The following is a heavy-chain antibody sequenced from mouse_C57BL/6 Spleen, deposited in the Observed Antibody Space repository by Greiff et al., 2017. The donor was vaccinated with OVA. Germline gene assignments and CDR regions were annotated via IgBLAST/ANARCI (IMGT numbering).Heavy chain of an antibody. CDR2: IYWDDDK. CDR3: ARRADYYGSSYPYAMDY. V-gene: IGHV8-12*01. Sequence: QVQLKVSGPGILQSSQTLSLTCSFSGFSLSTSGMGVSWIRQPSGKGLEWLAHIYWDDDKRYNPSLKSRLTISKDTSRNQVFLKITSVDTADTATYYCARRADYYGSSYPYAMDYWGQGTSVTVSS. J-gene: IGHJ4*01. D-gene: IGHD1-1*01. CDR1: GFSLSTSGMG.